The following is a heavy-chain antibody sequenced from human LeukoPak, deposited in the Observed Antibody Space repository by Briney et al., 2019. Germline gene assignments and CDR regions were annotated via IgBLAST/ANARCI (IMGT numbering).Heavy chain of an antibody. D-gene: IGHD5-12*01. CDR3: ARDSGGCEVGNWFDP. V-gene: IGHV1-18*01. CDR1: GYTLRNSG. J-gene: IGHJ5*02. CDR2: IRGYNGKI. Sequence: ASVKVTCKTSGYTLRNSGMNWLRPAPAQGLEWLACIRGYNGKINYVERLRGRVTMTIDTSTSKVYMELTSLTSDDTAVYYCARDSGGCEVGNWFDPWGQGTLVTVSS.